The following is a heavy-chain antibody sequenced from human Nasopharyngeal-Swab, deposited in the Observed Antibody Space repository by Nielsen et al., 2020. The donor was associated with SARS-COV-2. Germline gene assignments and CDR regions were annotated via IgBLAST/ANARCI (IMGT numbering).Heavy chain of an antibody. J-gene: IGHJ4*02. CDR3: AKARDSSIWYRNYFDC. D-gene: IGHD6-13*01. CDR2: ISYDGSNQ. CDR1: GFPFTNYG. V-gene: IGHV3-30*18. Sequence: GGFLRLSCAASGFPFTNYGVHWVRQAPGKGFEWVAAISYDGSNQYYADSVKGRFTISRDNSENTLYLQLSSLRTDDTAMYYCAKARDSSIWYRNYFDCWGQGTLVTVSS.